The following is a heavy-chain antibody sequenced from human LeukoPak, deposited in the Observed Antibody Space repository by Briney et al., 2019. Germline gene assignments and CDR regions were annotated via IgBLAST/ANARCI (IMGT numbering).Heavy chain of an antibody. CDR2: IYPGDSDT. CDR3: ARLRGRQTTDAFDM. J-gene: IGHJ3*02. Sequence: GESLKISCKGSGYSFTSYWIGWVRQMPGKGLEWLGIIYPGDSDTTYSPSFQGHVTISADKSISTAYLQWSSLKASDTAIYYCARLRGRQTTDAFDMWGQGTMVTVSS. CDR1: GYSFTSYW. D-gene: IGHD1/OR15-1a*01. V-gene: IGHV5-51*01.